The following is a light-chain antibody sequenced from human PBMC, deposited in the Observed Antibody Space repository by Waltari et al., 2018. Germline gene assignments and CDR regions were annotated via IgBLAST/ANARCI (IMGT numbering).Light chain of an antibody. CDR1: SPHTGTTF. V-gene: IGLV1-47*01. CDR3: ASWDDSLSGRI. J-gene: IGLJ2*01. CDR2: SNN. Sequence: QSVLFQPPSASGTPGPRLTLPCFGCSPHTGTTFVFWSQLFPESAPKLVIYSNNQRPSGVPDRFSGSKSGTSASLTISVLRSEDEADYYCASWDDSLSGRIFGGGTKLTVL.